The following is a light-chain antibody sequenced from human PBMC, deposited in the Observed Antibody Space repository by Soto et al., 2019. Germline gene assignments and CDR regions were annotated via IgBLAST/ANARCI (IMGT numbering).Light chain of an antibody. CDR2: AAS. CDR1: QGISNY. Sequence: DIQMTQSPSSLSASVGDRVTITCRASQGISNYLAWYQQKPGKVPKLLIYAASTLRSGFPSRFSGSGSGTDFTLTISSLQPEDVATYYCQKYNSAPLTFGGGTKVDIK. V-gene: IGKV1-27*01. CDR3: QKYNSAPLT. J-gene: IGKJ4*01.